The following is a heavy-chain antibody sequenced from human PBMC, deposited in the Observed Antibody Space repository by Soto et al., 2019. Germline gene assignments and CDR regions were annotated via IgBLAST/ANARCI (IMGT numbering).Heavy chain of an antibody. V-gene: IGHV4-30-2*01. CDR3: ARVFRYDSSGYYYDYFDY. CDR2: IYHSGST. J-gene: IGHJ4*02. Sequence: PSETLSLTCAVSGGSIISGGYSWSWIRQPPGKGLEWIGYIYHSGSTYYNPSLKSRVTISVDRSKNQFSLKLSSVTAADTAVYYCARVFRYDSSGYYYDYFDYGAQGTLDTISS. D-gene: IGHD3-22*01. CDR1: GGSIISGGYS.